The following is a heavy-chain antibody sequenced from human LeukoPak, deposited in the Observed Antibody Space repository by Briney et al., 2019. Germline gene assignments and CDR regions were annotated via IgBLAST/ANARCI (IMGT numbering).Heavy chain of an antibody. Sequence: PSETLSLTCSVSGASISSYYWSWIRQPPGKGLEWIGYIYYSGSTNYNPSLKSRVTISVDTSKNQFSLKLSSVTAADTAVYYCARHGLWVHDYWGQGTLVTVSS. D-gene: IGHD5-18*01. CDR1: GASISSYY. J-gene: IGHJ4*02. CDR3: ARHGLWVHDY. CDR2: IYYSGST. V-gene: IGHV4-59*08.